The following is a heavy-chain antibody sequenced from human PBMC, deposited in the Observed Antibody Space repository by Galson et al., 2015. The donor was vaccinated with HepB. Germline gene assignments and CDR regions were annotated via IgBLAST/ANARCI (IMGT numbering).Heavy chain of an antibody. Sequence: SLRLSCATSGFTFTTYGMNWIRQAPGKGLEWVSGIGNSGGDTSYADTVKGRFTISRDDSKNTGHLQMNRLGGDDTGGYYCARDLNWNDGYWGQGTLVTVSS. CDR3: ARDLNWNDGY. CDR2: IGNSGGDT. D-gene: IGHD1-1*01. J-gene: IGHJ4*02. V-gene: IGHV3-23*01. CDR1: GFTFTTYG.